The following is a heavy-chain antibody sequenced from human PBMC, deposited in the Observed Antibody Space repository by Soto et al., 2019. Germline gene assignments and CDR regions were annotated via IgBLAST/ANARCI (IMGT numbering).Heavy chain of an antibody. CDR3: ARAIRDQLLSDY. CDR2: MNPDSANT. Sequence: QVQLEQSGAEVKQPGASVKVSCRTSGYTFTNYDIASVRQATGHGLEWMGWMNPDSANTGYAQKFQGRVTMTRDTSISTAYMELNSLTSEDTAVYYCARAIRDQLLSDYWGQGTVLTVSS. CDR1: GYTFTNYD. J-gene: IGHJ4*02. V-gene: IGHV1-8*01. D-gene: IGHD1-26*01.